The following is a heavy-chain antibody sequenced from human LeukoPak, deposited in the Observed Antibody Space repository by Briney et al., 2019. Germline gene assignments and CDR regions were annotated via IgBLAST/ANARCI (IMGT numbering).Heavy chain of an antibody. Sequence: PSETLSLTCTVSGASISSYYWSWIRQPPGKGLEWIGYIYYSGSTNYNPSLKSRVTISVDTSKNQFSLKLSSVTAADTAVYYCARRTGCSGGSCYSYYFDYWGQGTLVTVSS. J-gene: IGHJ4*02. CDR3: ARRTGCSGGSCYSYYFDY. V-gene: IGHV4-59*08. D-gene: IGHD2-15*01. CDR2: IYYSGST. CDR1: GASISSYY.